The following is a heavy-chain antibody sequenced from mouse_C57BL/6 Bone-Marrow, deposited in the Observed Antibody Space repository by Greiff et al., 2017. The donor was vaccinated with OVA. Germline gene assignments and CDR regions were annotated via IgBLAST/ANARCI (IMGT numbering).Heavy chain of an antibody. D-gene: IGHD3-1*01. Sequence: QVQLQQPGAELAKPGASVKLSCKASGYTFTSYWITWVKQRPGQGLEWIGEIYPGSGSTNYNEKFKSKATLTVDTSSSTAYMQLSSLTSEDSAVYYCARRGNSLGDYWGQGTTLTVSS. J-gene: IGHJ2*01. CDR2: IYPGSGST. V-gene: IGHV1-55*01. CDR3: ARRGNSLGDY. CDR1: GYTFTSYW.